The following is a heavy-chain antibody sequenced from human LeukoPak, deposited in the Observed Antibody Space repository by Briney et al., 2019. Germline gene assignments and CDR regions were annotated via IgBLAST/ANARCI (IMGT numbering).Heavy chain of an antibody. J-gene: IGHJ6*03. V-gene: IGHV3-73*01. CDR3: TREKEGYNFGLAYYYYYMHV. Sequence: PGGSLRLSCAASGFIFSDSNMHWGRQASAKGLERVGQSRSEAKSYATAYAASVKGRFTIAGDDSKNTAHLQMNSLQTEDTAVYYCTREKEGYNFGLAYYYYYMHVWGKGTTVTVSS. D-gene: IGHD5-18*01. CDR1: GFIFSDSN. CDR2: SRSEAKSYAT.